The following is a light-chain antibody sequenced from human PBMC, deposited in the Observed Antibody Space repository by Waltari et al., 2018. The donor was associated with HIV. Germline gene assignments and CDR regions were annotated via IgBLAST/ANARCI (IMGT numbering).Light chain of an antibody. V-gene: IGLV3-25*03. CDR3: QSADSSGTPWV. J-gene: IGLJ3*02. CDR1: ALPKQY. Sequence: SYELPQPPSVSVSPGQTARITCPGDALPKQYAYWYQQKPGQAPVLVIYKDSERPSGIPERFFGSSSGTTVTLTISGVQAEDEADYYCQSADSSGTPWVFGGGTKLTVL. CDR2: KDS.